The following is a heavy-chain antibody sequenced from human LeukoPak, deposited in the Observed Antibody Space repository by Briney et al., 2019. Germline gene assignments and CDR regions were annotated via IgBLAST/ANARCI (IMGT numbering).Heavy chain of an antibody. CDR1: GFIFSDPW. J-gene: IGHJ4*02. CDR3: ASSKDHYCRY. CDR2: IHQDAGEK. V-gene: IGHV3-7*05. Sequence: GGSLRLSCAASGFIFSDPWMTWVRQTPGKGLQWVASIHQDAGEKQYLDSVRGRFTISRDNARNSLYLQMNSLRVEDTAVYYCASSKDHYCRYWGQGTPVTVSS.